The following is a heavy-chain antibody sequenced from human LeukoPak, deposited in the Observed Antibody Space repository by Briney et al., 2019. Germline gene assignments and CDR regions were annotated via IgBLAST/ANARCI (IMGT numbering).Heavy chain of an antibody. CDR3: ARDFGGSDGYTGYWYFDL. Sequence: SETLSLTCSVSGGSISSYYWSWIRQPPGKGLEWIGYIYYCGSTTYNPSLKSRVTISVDTSKNQFSLKLSSVTAADTAVYYCARDFGGSDGYTGYWYFDLWGRGTLVTVSS. V-gene: IGHV4-59*01. CDR1: GGSISSYY. J-gene: IGHJ2*01. D-gene: IGHD5-24*01. CDR2: IYYCGST.